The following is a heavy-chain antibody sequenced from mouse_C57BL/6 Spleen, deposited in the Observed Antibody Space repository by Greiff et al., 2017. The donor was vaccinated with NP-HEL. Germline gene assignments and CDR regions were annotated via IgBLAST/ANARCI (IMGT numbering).Heavy chain of an antibody. Sequence: VQLQESGAELVKPGASVKLSCKASGYTFTEYTIHWVKQRSGQGLEWIGWFYPGSGSIKYNEKFKDKATLTADKSSSTVYMELSRLTSEDSAVYFCARDEDKDYCGSSYWYFDDWGTGTTVTVSS. V-gene: IGHV1-62-2*01. CDR3: ARDEDKDYCGSSYWYFDD. J-gene: IGHJ1*03. CDR1: GYTFTEYT. CDR2: FYPGSGSI. D-gene: IGHD1-1*01.